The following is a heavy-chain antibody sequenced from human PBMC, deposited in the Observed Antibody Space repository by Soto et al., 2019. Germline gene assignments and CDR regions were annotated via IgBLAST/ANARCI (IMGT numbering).Heavy chain of an antibody. V-gene: IGHV1-46*01. Sequence: ASVKVSCKASGYTFTSYYMHWVRQAPGRGLEWMGIINPSGGSTSYAQKFQGRVTMTRDTSTSTVYMELSSLRSEDTAVYYCATRGADINPSDYWGQGTLVTVSS. CDR2: INPSGGST. CDR3: ATRGADINPSDY. CDR1: GYTFTSYY. J-gene: IGHJ4*02.